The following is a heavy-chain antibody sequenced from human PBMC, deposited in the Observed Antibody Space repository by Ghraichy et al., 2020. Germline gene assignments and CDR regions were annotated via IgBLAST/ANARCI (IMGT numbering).Heavy chain of an antibody. CDR2: IYPGDADN. CDR3: ARHDSERYSSTYPCDY. V-gene: IGHV5-51*01. D-gene: IGHD6-13*01. Sequence: GESLNISCKGSGYNFANYWIGWVRQMPGKGLEWMGIIYPGDADNRYNPSFQGQVTNSADKSISPAYLQWGSLEASGTAMYYCARHDSERYSSTYPCDYWGRGTLVTVSS. CDR1: GYNFANYW. J-gene: IGHJ4*02.